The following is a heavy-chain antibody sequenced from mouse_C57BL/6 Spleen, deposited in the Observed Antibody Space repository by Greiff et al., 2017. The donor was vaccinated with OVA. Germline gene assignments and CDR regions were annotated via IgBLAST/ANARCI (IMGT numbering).Heavy chain of an antibody. CDR3: ARGREGFDY. V-gene: IGHV5-4*03. CDR1: GFTFSSYA. Sequence: DVKLVESGGGLVKPGGSLKLSCAASGFTFSSYAMSWVRQTPEKRLEWVATISDGGSYTYYPDNVKGRFTISRDNAKNNLYLQMSHLKSEDTAMYYCARGREGFDYWGQGTTLTVSS. CDR2: ISDGGSYT. J-gene: IGHJ2*01. D-gene: IGHD1-1*01.